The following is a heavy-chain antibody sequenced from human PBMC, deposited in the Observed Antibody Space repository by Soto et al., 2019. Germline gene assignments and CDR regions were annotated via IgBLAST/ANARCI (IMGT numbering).Heavy chain of an antibody. D-gene: IGHD3-16*02. CDR3: ARRRLRLGELSSAENDY. Sequence: PSETLSLTCTVPGGSISSSSYYWGWIRQPPGKGLEWIGSIYYSGSTYYNPSLKSRVTISVDTSKNQFSLKLSSVTAADTAVYYCARRRLRLGELSSAENDYWGQGTLVTVSS. CDR2: IYYSGST. V-gene: IGHV4-39*01. J-gene: IGHJ4*02. CDR1: GGSISSSSYY.